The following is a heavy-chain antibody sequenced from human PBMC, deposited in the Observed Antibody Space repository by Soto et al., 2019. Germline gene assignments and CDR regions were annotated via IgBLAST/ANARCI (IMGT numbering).Heavy chain of an antibody. CDR2: IVPIYGSP. J-gene: IGHJ1*01. CDR1: CGSFNTHA. CDR3: AGARGTLRIEESYAI. Sequence: KISSRGACGSFNTHAIRWAPRAPRQGLEWMGCIVPIYGSPNYAQNFQARLTINADTSTTTANFELSSLRSADTAVYFCAGARGTLRIEESYAIWGQGTLGIGS. D-gene: IGHD3-16*01. V-gene: IGHV1-69*06.